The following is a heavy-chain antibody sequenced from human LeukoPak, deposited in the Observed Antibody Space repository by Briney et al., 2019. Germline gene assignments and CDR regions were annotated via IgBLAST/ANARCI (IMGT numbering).Heavy chain of an antibody. CDR1: GFTFSNYG. CDR2: IRFDESDQ. CDR3: ARVYAISWYNAVDI. J-gene: IGHJ3*02. V-gene: IGHV3-33*01. Sequence: GTSLRLSCAASGFTFSNYGMHWVRQAPGKGLEWVGVIRFDESDQYYADSVKGRLTISRDNSKNTLFLQVNSLSAEDTAVYYCARVYAISWYNAVDIWGQGTMVTVSS. D-gene: IGHD2/OR15-2a*01.